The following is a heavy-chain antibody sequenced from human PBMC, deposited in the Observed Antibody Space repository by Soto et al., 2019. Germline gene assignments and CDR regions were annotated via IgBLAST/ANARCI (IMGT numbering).Heavy chain of an antibody. J-gene: IGHJ4*02. Sequence: EVQLLESGGGLVQPGGSLRLSCAASGFTFSSYAMGWVRQAPGKGLEWVSAVSAGGTSAYYVASVEGRFTISRDNSKNTLYLQMNSLRVEDTARYYCAARCSGGRCSPFDNWGQGTLVTVAS. CDR2: VSAGGTSA. CDR3: AARCSGGRCSPFDN. V-gene: IGHV3-23*01. CDR1: GFTFSSYA. D-gene: IGHD2-15*01.